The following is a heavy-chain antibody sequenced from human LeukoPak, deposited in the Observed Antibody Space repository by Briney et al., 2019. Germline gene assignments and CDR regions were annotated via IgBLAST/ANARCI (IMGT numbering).Heavy chain of an antibody. CDR3: ARERAVAGLDY. J-gene: IGHJ4*01. Sequence: PSETLSLTCAVYGGSFSGYYWSWIRQPPGKGLEWIGEINHSGSTNYNPSLKSRVSISVDTSKNQFSPKLSSVTAADTAVYYCARERAVAGLDYWGQGTLVTVSS. V-gene: IGHV4-34*01. CDR2: INHSGST. D-gene: IGHD6-19*01. CDR1: GGSFSGYY.